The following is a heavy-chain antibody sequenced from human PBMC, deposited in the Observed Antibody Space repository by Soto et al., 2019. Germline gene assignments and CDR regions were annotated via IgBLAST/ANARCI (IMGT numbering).Heavy chain of an antibody. D-gene: IGHD5-18*01. CDR3: AGFFGYKYGRVDP. Sequence: SETLSLTCAVYGVSFSYYYWSWVRQPPGKGLEWIGEINHSGSTNYNASLQSRATISVDTSKNQFSLKLRSVTAADTSMYYCAGFFGYKYGRVDPWGQGTQVTVSS. CDR1: GVSFSYYY. CDR2: INHSGST. J-gene: IGHJ5*02. V-gene: IGHV4-34*01.